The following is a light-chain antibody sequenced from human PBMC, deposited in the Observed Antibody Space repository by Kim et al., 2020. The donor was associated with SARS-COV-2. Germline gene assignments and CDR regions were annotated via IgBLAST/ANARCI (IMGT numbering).Light chain of an antibody. Sequence: AIRMTQSPSSLSASTGDRVTITCRASQGISSWLAWYQQKPGKAPKLLIYAASSLQSGVPSRFSGSGSGTDFTLTISCLQSEDIATYFCQQDNSYPRTFGEGTKVDIK. CDR1: QGISSW. CDR2: AAS. CDR3: QQDNSYPRT. J-gene: IGKJ1*01. V-gene: IGKV1-8*01.